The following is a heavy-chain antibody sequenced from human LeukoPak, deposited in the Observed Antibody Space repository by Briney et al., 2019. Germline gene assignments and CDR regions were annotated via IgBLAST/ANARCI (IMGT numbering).Heavy chain of an antibody. CDR1: GGSISSGGYY. V-gene: IGHV4-30-2*01. J-gene: IGHJ4*02. CDR3: AREASGKYYDSSGYYDDY. D-gene: IGHD3-22*01. CDR2: IYHSGST. Sequence: SETLSLTCTVSGGSISSGGYYWSWIRQPPGKGLEWIGYIYHSGSTYYNPSLKSRVTISVDRSKNQFSLKLSSVTAADTAVCYCAREASGKYYDSSGYYDDYWGQGTLVTVSS.